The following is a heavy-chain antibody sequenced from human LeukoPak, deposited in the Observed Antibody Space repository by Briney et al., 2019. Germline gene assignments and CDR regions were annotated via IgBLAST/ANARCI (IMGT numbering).Heavy chain of an antibody. D-gene: IGHD6-6*01. V-gene: IGHV3-23*01. CDR1: GFTFSSYA. CDR2: ISGSGGST. Sequence: GGSLRLSCAASGFTFSSYAMSWVRQAPGKGLEWVSAISGSGGSTYYADSVKGRFTISRDNSKNTLYLQMNSLRAEDTAVYYCARGGAGSSSSGHFDYWGQGTLVTVSS. CDR3: ARGGAGSSSSGHFDY. J-gene: IGHJ4*02.